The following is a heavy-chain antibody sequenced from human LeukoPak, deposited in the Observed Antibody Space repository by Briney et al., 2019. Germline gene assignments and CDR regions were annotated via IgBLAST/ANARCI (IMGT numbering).Heavy chain of an antibody. CDR2: IIRIFGTA. CDR1: GGTFSSYA. D-gene: IGHD6-13*01. Sequence: GASVKVSCKASGGTFSSYAISWVRQAPGQGLEWMGGIIRIFGTANYAQKFQGRVTITTDESTSTAYMELSSLRSEDTAVYYCASRVSPGDSSSWPFDYWGQGTLVTVSS. J-gene: IGHJ4*02. V-gene: IGHV1-69*05. CDR3: ASRVSPGDSSSWPFDY.